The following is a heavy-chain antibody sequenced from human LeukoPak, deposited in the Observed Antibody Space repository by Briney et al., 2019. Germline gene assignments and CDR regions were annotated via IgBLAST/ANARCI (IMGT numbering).Heavy chain of an antibody. CDR1: GGTFSSYA. CDR3: ARMDVGATAGDY. CDR2: FIPIFGTA. Sequence: ASVKVSCKASGGTFSSYAISWVRQAPGQGLEWMGGFIPIFGTANYAQKFQGRVTITTDESTSTAYMELSSLRSEDTAVYYCARMDVGATAGDYWGQGTLVTVSS. V-gene: IGHV1-69*05. J-gene: IGHJ4*02. D-gene: IGHD1-26*01.